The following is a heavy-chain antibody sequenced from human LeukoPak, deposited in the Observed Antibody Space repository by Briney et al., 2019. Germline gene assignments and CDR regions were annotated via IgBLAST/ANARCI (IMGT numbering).Heavy chain of an antibody. CDR1: GFTVSSNY. Sequence: HSGGSLRPSCAASGFTVSSNYMSWVRQAPGKGLEWVSVIYSGGSTYYADSVKGRFTISRDNSKNTLYLQMNSLRAEDTAVYYCARGYYDYGDYGGYWGQGTLVTVSS. J-gene: IGHJ4*02. D-gene: IGHD4-17*01. CDR3: ARGYYDYGDYGGY. CDR2: IYSGGST. V-gene: IGHV3-66*02.